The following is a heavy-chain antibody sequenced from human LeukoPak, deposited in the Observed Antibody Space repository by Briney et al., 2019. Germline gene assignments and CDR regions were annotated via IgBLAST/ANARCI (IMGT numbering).Heavy chain of an antibody. CDR1: GFTFSSYG. V-gene: IGHV3-30*18. CDR3: AKGRLWFPSY. D-gene: IGHD2-21*01. CDR2: ISYDGSNK. Sequence: GRSLRLSCAASGFTFSSYGMHWVRQAPGKGLEWVAVISYDGSNKYYADSVKGRFTISRDNSKNTLYLQTNSLRAEDTAVYYCAKGRLWFPSYWGQGTLVTVSS. J-gene: IGHJ4*02.